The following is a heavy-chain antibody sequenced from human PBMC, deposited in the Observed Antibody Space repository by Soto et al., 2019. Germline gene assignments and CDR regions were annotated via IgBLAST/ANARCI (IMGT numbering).Heavy chain of an antibody. J-gene: IGHJ4*02. CDR2: IYYSGST. V-gene: IGHV4-30-4*01. CDR3: ARTAAMAPFDY. CDR1: GGSISSGDYC. D-gene: IGHD5-18*01. Sequence: PSETLSLTCTVSGGSISSGDYCWSWIRQPPGKGLEWIGYIYYSGSTYYNPSLKSRVTISVDTSKNQLSLKLSSVTAADTAVYYCARTAAMAPFDYWGQGTLVTVSS.